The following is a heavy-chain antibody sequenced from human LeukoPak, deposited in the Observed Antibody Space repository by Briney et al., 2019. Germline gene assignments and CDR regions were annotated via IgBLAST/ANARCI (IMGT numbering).Heavy chain of an antibody. CDR3: TTGISISGVVVDP. CDR2: IKTKTEGETT. CDR1: GFSFSKAW. D-gene: IGHD3-3*01. J-gene: IGHJ5*02. V-gene: IGHV3-15*01. Sequence: GGSLRLSCVASGFSFSKAWMSWVRQAPGKGLEWDGHIKTKTEGETTGYAAPVKGRFTISRDDSKNTVYLQMNSLKSEDTAVYYCTTGISISGVVVDPWGQGTLVTVSS.